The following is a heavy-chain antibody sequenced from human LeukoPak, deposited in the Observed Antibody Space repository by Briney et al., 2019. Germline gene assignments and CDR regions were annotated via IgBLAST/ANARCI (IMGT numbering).Heavy chain of an antibody. D-gene: IGHD6-19*01. CDR1: GYTFTSYD. V-gene: IGHV1-8*03. CDR3: ARVYSAVAPNDY. J-gene: IGHJ4*02. Sequence: ASVKVSCKASGYTFTSYDINWVRQATGQGLEWMGWMNPNSGNTGYAQKFQGRVTITRNTSISTAYMELSSLRSEDTAVYYCARVYSAVAPNDYWGQGTLVTVSS. CDR2: MNPNSGNT.